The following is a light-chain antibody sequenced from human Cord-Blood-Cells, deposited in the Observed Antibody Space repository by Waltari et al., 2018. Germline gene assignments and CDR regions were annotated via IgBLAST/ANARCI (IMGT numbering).Light chain of an antibody. V-gene: IGLV6-57*01. J-gene: IGLJ3*02. CDR1: SGSIASNY. CDR2: EDN. Sequence: NFMLTQPPSVSESPGKTVTISCTPSSGSIASNYLQWYQQRPGRSPTTVIYEDNQRPSGVPDRFSGSIDSSSNSASLTISGLKTEDEADYYCQSYDSSNWVFGGGTKLTVL. CDR3: QSYDSSNWV.